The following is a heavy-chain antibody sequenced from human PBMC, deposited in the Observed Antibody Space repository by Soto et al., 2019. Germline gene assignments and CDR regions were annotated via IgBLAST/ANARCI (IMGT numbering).Heavy chain of an antibody. Sequence: GGSLRLSCAASGVTFSMYWMHWVRQAPGKGLLWVSRINGDGTDTTYADSVKGRFTISRDNAKNTVYLQMNGLRAEDTAVYYCAREVGRGSGSYYLDYWGQETLVTVSS. CDR2: INGDGTDT. J-gene: IGHJ4*02. V-gene: IGHV3-74*03. CDR1: GVTFSMYW. CDR3: AREVGRGSGSYYLDY. D-gene: IGHD3-16*01.